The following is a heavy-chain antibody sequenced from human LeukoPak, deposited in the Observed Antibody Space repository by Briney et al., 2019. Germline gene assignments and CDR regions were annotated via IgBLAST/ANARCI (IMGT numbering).Heavy chain of an antibody. CDR3: AKSTPTIFGVVIPINWFDP. Sequence: GGPLRLSCAASGFTFSSYAMSWVRQAPGKGLEWVSAISGSGGGTYYADSVKGRFTVSRDNSKNTLYLQMNSLRAEDTAVYYCAKSTPTIFGVVIPINWFDPWGQGTLVTVSS. CDR1: GFTFSSYA. V-gene: IGHV3-23*01. J-gene: IGHJ5*02. CDR2: ISGSGGGT. D-gene: IGHD3-3*01.